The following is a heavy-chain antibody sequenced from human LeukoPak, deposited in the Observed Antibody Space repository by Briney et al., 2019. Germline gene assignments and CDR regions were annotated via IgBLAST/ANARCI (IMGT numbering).Heavy chain of an antibody. Sequence: SETLPLTCTVSGASVSNYYWSWTRQPPGKGLEWIGYIYYSGSINYNPSLKSRVIISVDTSKNQISLKLRSVTAADTAVYYCARGRTIAPSGTPDSWGQGTLVTVSS. V-gene: IGHV4-59*02. CDR2: IYYSGSI. J-gene: IGHJ5*01. CDR1: GASVSNYY. CDR3: ARGRTIAPSGTPDS. D-gene: IGHD6-13*01.